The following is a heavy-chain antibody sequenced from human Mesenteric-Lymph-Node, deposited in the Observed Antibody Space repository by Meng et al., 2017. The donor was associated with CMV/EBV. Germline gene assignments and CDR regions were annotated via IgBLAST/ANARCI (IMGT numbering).Heavy chain of an antibody. CDR3: ARGSSYDILTGYFDY. V-gene: IGHV4-34*01. J-gene: IGHJ4*02. Sequence: VPLHQWGAGLLKPSETLSLTCAGYGGSFSGYYWNWIRQSPEKGLEWIGEINHSGSTTYNPSFTSRIIISVDTSTNQISLNMSSVTAADTAVYYCARGSSYDILTGYFDYWGQGALVTVSS. CDR1: GGSFSGYY. CDR2: INHSGST. D-gene: IGHD3-9*01.